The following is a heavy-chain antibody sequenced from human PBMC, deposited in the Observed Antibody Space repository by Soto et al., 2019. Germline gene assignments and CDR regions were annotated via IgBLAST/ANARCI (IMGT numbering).Heavy chain of an antibody. V-gene: IGHV4-34*01. CDR2: INHSGST. Sequence: SETLSLTCAVYGGSFSGYYWSWIRQPPGKGLEWIGEINHSGSTNYKPSLKSRVTISVDTSKNQFSLKLSSVTAADTAVYYCASEEYSSSSGGYWGQGTLVTVSS. CDR1: GGSFSGYY. D-gene: IGHD6-6*01. J-gene: IGHJ4*02. CDR3: ASEEYSSSSGGY.